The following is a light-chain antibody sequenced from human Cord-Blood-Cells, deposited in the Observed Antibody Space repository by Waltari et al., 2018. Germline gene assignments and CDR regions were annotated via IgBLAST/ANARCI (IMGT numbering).Light chain of an antibody. CDR3: QQRSNWPLT. V-gene: IGKV3-11*01. CDR1: QSVSSY. Sequence: EIVLTQSPAPLSFSPGERAPLSCRASQSVSSYFAWYQQKPGQAPRLLIYDASNRATGIPARFSGSGSGTDFTLTISSLEPEDFAVYYCQQRSNWPLTFGGGTKVEIK. J-gene: IGKJ4*01. CDR2: DAS.